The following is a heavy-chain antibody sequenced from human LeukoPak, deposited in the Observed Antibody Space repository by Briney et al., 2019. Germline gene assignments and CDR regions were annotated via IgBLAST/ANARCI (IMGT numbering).Heavy chain of an antibody. CDR2: ISYDGSNK. CDR3: AKDPGGYSLKYYYGMDV. J-gene: IGHJ6*02. V-gene: IGHV3-30*18. Sequence: GRSLRLSCAASGFTFSSYGMHWVRQAPGKGLEWVAVISYDGSNKYYADSVKGRFTISRDNSKNTLYLQMNSLRAEDTAVYYCAKDPGGYSLKYYYGMDVWGQGTTVTVSS. D-gene: IGHD5-18*01. CDR1: GFTFSSYG.